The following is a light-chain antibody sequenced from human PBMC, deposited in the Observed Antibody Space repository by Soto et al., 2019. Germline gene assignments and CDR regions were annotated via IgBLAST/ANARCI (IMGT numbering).Light chain of an antibody. CDR1: QSVLYSTNHKTY. Sequence: DIVMTQSPDSLAVSLGERATINCKSSQSVLYSTNHKTYLAWYQQKRGQPPKLLIYWAATRESGVPDRFSGSRSGTDFSLNISILQAEDVAVYYCQQYYITPRSFGGGTKVDI. J-gene: IGKJ4*01. CDR2: WAA. CDR3: QQYYITPRS. V-gene: IGKV4-1*01.